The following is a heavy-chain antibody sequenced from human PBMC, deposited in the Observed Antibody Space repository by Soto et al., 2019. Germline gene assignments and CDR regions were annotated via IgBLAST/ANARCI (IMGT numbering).Heavy chain of an antibody. CDR1: GFNFNAYV. J-gene: IGHJ6*02. V-gene: IGHV3-23*01. CDR2: ISFTGDSR. Sequence: VHLLESGGGLVQPGGSLRLSCATSGFNFNAYVMNWVREAPGKGLEWVSIISFTGDSRYYADSVKDRFIISRDNSQNTLYRQMNSLRADDTAVYYCAKRSCSSPGCPYGMDVWGQGTTVTV. CDR3: AKRSCSSPGCPYGMDV. D-gene: IGHD2-2*01.